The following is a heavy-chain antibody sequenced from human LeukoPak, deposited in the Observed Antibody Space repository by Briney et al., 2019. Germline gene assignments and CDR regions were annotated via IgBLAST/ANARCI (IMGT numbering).Heavy chain of an antibody. CDR1: GFTFSSYS. D-gene: IGHD1-1*01. CDR2: ISSSTSYI. J-gene: IGHJ4*02. CDR3: AKNTLSGTTLSY. Sequence: GGSLRLSCAASGFTFSSYSMNWVRQAPGKGLEWVSSISSSTSYIYYADSVKGRFTISRDNAKNSLYLQMNSLRAEDTAVYYCAKNTLSGTTLSYWGQGTLVTVSS. V-gene: IGHV3-21*01.